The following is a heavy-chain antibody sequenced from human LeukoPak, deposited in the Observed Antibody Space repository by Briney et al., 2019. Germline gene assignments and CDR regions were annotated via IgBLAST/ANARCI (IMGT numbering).Heavy chain of an antibody. CDR1: RFTVITND. V-gene: IGHV3-53*01. CDR3: ARGVEPLAANTLAY. J-gene: IGHJ4*02. D-gene: IGHD1-14*01. Sequence: GGSLRLSCAASRFTVITNDMTWVRQAPGKGLEWVSVLYSDGNTKYADSVQGRSTISRDNSKNTLYLEMNSLSPDDTAVYYCARGVEPLAANTLAYWGQGTLVTVSS. CDR2: LYSDGNT.